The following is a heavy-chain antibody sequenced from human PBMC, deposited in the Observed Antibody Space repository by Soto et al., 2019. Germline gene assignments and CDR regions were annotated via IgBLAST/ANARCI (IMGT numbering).Heavy chain of an antibody. CDR1: VSSPISYF. CDR3: ARGWEFGY. J-gene: IGHJ4*02. D-gene: IGHD1-26*01. CDR2: INPSGDSI. Sequence: KASVSSPISYFMHWVRQAPGQGLEWMGVINPSGDSITYAQKFQGRVTMTKDTSTSTLFMEVSSLRSEDTAVYFCARGWEFGYWGQGTLVNVSS. V-gene: IGHV1-46*01.